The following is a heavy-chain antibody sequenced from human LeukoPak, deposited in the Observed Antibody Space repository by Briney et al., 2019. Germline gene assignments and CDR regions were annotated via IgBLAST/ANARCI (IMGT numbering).Heavy chain of an antibody. CDR2: ISGSGGNT. CDR1: GFTFSNYG. V-gene: IGHV3-23*01. CDR3: TKVGYCSSTSCPY. Sequence: GGTLRLSCAASGFTFSNYGMNWVRQAPGKGLEWVSGISGSGGNTYHADSVKGRFTISRDNSKNTLYLQMNSLREEDTAVYYCTKVGYCSSTSCPYWGQGTLVTVSS. J-gene: IGHJ4*02. D-gene: IGHD2-2*01.